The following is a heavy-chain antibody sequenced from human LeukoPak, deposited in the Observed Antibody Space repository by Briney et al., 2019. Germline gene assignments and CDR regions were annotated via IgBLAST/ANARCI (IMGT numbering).Heavy chain of an antibody. CDR1: GFTFSSHG. CDR2: IWYDGSNK. V-gene: IGHV3-33*01. D-gene: IGHD1-26*01. Sequence: PGGSLRLSCAASGFTFSSHGMHWVRQAPGKGLEWVAVIWYDGSNKYYADSVKGRFTISRDNSKNTLYLQMNSLRAEDTAVYYCARGSYDYYYGMDVWGQGTTVTVSS. CDR3: ARGSYDYYYGMDV. J-gene: IGHJ6*02.